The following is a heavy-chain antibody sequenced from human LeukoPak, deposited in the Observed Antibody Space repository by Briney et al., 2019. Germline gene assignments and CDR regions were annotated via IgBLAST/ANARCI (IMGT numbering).Heavy chain of an antibody. Sequence: GGSLRLSCAASGFTFSSYAMSWVRQAPGKGLEWVSAISGSGSTIYYADSVKGRFTISGDNAKNSLYLQMNSLRAEDTAVYYCAGEGYGDYEGDYWGQGTLVTVSS. CDR2: ISGSGSTI. D-gene: IGHD4-17*01. CDR1: GFTFSSYA. CDR3: AGEGYGDYEGDY. V-gene: IGHV3-23*01. J-gene: IGHJ4*02.